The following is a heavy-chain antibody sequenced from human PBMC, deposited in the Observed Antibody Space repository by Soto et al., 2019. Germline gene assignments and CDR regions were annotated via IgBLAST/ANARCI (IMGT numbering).Heavy chain of an antibody. J-gene: IGHJ6*02. Sequence: KPSETLSLTCTVSGGSISSGDYYWSWIRQTPGKGMEWIGYIYYSGSTYYNPSLKSRVTISVDTSKNQFSLKLSSVTAADTAVYYCARDRLRFMGVWGQGTTVTVSS. CDR2: IYYSGST. D-gene: IGHD5-12*01. CDR1: GGSISSGDYY. CDR3: ARDRLRFMGV. V-gene: IGHV4-30-4*01.